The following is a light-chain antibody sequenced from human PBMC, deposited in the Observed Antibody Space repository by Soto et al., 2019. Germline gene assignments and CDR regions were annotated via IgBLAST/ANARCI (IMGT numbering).Light chain of an antibody. Sequence: QSVLTQPPSVSAAPGQKVTISCSGSSSNIGNNYVSWYQQLPGTAPKLLIYDHNKRPSGIPDRFSGSKTGTSATLGITGLQTGDEANYYCGTWDSSLSVGVFGGGTQLTVL. CDR1: SSNIGNNY. V-gene: IGLV1-51*01. CDR3: GTWDSSLSVGV. CDR2: DHN. J-gene: IGLJ2*01.